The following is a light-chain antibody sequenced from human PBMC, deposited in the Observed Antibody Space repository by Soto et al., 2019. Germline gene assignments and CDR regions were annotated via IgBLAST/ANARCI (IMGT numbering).Light chain of an antibody. CDR1: QTIFNY. V-gene: IGKV1-39*01. CDR2: AAS. J-gene: IGKJ2*01. Sequence: DIQMTQSPSSLSVSVGDRVTLACRASQTIFNYLNWYQQKPGKAPNLLISAASAVQSGVPSRFSCSGSGTYFVLTITSLHPDDVATYFCQQSYSSPFTCGQGTKLDIK. CDR3: QQSYSSPFT.